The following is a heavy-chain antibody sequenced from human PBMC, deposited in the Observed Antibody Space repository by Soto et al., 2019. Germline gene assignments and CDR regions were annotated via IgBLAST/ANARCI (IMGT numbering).Heavy chain of an antibody. CDR3: ARDQSGSSGYLFDY. Sequence: PGGSLRHSCAASGFTFSSYGMHWVRQAPGKGLEWVAVIWYDGSNKYYADSVKGRFTISRDNSKNTLYLQMNSLRAEDTAVYYCARDQSGSSGYLFDYWGQGTLVTVSS. D-gene: IGHD3-22*01. J-gene: IGHJ4*02. V-gene: IGHV3-33*01. CDR2: IWYDGSNK. CDR1: GFTFSSYG.